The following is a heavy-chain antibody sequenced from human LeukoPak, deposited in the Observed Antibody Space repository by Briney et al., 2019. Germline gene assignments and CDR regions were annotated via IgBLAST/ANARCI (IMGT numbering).Heavy chain of an antibody. J-gene: IGHJ4*02. Sequence: PGGSLRLSCAASGFTFSSYSMNWVRQAPGKGLEWVSYITYSGSNTYYADSVKGRFIISRDNAKNSLYLQMNGLRGEDTAVYYCARGLNTGGQGTLVTVSS. CDR3: ARGLNT. CDR2: ITYSGSNT. V-gene: IGHV3-48*04. CDR1: GFTFSSYS. D-gene: IGHD4-17*01.